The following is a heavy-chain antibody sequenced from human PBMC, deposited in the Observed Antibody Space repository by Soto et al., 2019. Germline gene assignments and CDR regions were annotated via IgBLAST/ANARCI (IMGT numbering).Heavy chain of an antibody. Sequence: PSQTLSLTCVISGDSVSSNSAAWNWIRQSPSRGLEWLGRTYYRSKWYNDYAVSVKSRITFNPDTSKNQFSLKLSSVTAADTAVYCCARMINYVYGMDVWGQGTTVTVSS. D-gene: IGHD3-10*02. CDR1: GDSVSSNSAA. J-gene: IGHJ6*02. V-gene: IGHV6-1*01. CDR2: TYYRSKWYN. CDR3: ARMINYVYGMDV.